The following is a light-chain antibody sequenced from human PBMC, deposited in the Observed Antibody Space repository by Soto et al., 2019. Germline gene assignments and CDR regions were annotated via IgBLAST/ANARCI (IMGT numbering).Light chain of an antibody. CDR1: QGIANF. J-gene: IGKJ3*01. CDR2: GAS. Sequence: IQLTQSPSSLSASVGDRVTISCRASQGIANFLAWYQQKPGKAPKLLIYGASTLQSGVPSRFGGSGSGTDFTLTISSLQLEDFATYYCQQLNSFPIPFGPGTKVDIK. V-gene: IGKV1-9*01. CDR3: QQLNSFPIP.